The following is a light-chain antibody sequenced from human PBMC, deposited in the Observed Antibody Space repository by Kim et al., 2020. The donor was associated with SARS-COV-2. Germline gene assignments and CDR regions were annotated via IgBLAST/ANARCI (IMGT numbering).Light chain of an antibody. V-gene: IGLV4-69*01. CDR1: SGNGTYA. J-gene: IGLJ2*01. CDR2: LNSDGSH. CDR3: QTWDSCIGV. Sequence: ASVARTCTRTSGNGTYAVSWHQQQPEKGPRFLMNLNSDGSHNKGDGIPDRFSGSSSGTVRYLTISSLESEDEADYYCQTWDSCIGVFAGGTQLTVL.